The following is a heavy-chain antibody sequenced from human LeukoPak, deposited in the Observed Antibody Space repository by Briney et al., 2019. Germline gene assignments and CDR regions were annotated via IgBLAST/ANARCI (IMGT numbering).Heavy chain of an antibody. Sequence: GGSLRLSCAASGFTFSSYWMHWVRQAPGKGLAWVSRINSDGSSTSYADSVKGRFTISRDNAKNALYLQMNSLRAEDTAVYYCAREVVVLTGYYTYYYYGMDVWGKGTTVTVSS. V-gene: IGHV3-74*01. J-gene: IGHJ6*04. CDR3: AREVVVLTGYYTYYYYGMDV. CDR1: GFTFSSYW. CDR2: INSDGSST. D-gene: IGHD3-9*01.